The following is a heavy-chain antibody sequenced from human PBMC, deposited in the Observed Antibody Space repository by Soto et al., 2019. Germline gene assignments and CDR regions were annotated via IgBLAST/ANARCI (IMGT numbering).Heavy chain of an antibody. CDR1: GGSISSGGYS. D-gene: IGHD4-17*01. CDR3: ARGMTTVTTLDY. V-gene: IGHV4-30-2*01. CDR2: IYHSGST. J-gene: IGHJ4*02. Sequence: QLQLQESGSGLVKPSQTLSLTCAVSGGSISSGGYSWSWIRQPPGKGLEWIGYIYHSGSTYYNASLMSRVTISVDRSKNQVALKLSSVTAADTAVYYCARGMTTVTTLDYWGQGTLVTVSS.